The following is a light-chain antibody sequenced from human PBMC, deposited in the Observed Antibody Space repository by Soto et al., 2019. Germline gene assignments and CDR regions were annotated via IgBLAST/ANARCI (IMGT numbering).Light chain of an antibody. CDR3: QQYSSSPPEFT. Sequence: EIVLTQSPGTLSLSPGERATLSCRASQSISSSYLAWYQQRPRQAPRLLIFGASYRSTGIPDRFSGSGSGTDFPLTISRLEPEDFPVYYCQQYSSSPPEFTFGPGTKVHSK. J-gene: IGKJ3*01. CDR2: GAS. CDR1: QSISSSY. V-gene: IGKV3-20*01.